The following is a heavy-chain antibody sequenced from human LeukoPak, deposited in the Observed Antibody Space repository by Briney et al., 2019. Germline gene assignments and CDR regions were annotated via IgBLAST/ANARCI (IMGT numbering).Heavy chain of an antibody. D-gene: IGHD3-22*01. CDR3: AKRPLSDSSGFYFYFTH. V-gene: IGHV1-18*01. CDR1: GYTFTSYG. CDR2: ISAYNGNT. J-gene: IGHJ4*02. Sequence: ASVKVSCKASGYTFTSYGISWVRQAPGQGLEWMGWISAYNGNTNYAQKLRGRVTMTTDTSTSTAYMELRSLRSDDTAVYYCAKRPLSDSSGFYFYFTHWGQGTLVTVSS.